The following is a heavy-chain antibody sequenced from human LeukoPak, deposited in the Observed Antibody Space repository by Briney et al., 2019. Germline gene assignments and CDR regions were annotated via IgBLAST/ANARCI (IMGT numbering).Heavy chain of an antibody. J-gene: IGHJ1*01. CDR2: IGGSSSHI. CDR1: GFSFSNYA. Sequence: GGSLRLSCAASGFSFSNYAMNWVRQAPGKGLGWVSSIGGSSSHIYYADSVKGRFTISRDNTKSSLYLQMNSLRAEDMAVYYCARGYCGGDCYGDWGQGTLVTVSS. D-gene: IGHD2-21*02. V-gene: IGHV3-21*01. CDR3: ARGYCGGDCYGD.